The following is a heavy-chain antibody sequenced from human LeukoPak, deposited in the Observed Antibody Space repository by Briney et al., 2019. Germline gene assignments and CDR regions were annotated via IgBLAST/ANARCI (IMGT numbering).Heavy chain of an antibody. CDR1: GASISSGSNY. J-gene: IGHJ4*02. CDR2: IYSSGST. D-gene: IGHD3-10*01. V-gene: IGHV4-39*01. CDR3: ASLRTGDFDY. Sequence: PSETLSLTCSVSGASISSGSNYWGWIRQPPGKTLEWIGSIYSSGSTYYNPSFKSRLTISVDTSKNQFSLKLSSVTAADTAVYYCASLRTGDFDYWGQGALVTVSS.